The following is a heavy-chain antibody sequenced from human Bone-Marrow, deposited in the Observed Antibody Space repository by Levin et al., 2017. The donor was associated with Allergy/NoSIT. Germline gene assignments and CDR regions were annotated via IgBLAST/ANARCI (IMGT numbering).Heavy chain of an antibody. V-gene: IGHV3-23*01. CDR3: AKSRIAAAGTVGGWFDP. Sequence: PGGSLRLSCAASGFTFSSYAMSWVRQAPGKGLEWVSAISGSDGSTYYADSVKGRFTISRDNSKKTLYLQMNSLRAEDTAVYYCAKSRIAAAGTVGGWFDPWGQGTLVTVSS. CDR2: ISGSDGST. D-gene: IGHD6-13*01. CDR1: GFTFSSYA. J-gene: IGHJ5*02.